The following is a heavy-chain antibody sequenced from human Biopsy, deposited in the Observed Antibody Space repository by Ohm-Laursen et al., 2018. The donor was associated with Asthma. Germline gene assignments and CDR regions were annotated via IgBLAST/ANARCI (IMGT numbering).Heavy chain of an antibody. J-gene: IGHJ4*02. CDR3: APDFPKDYVRYNFQF. V-gene: IGHV1-24*01. CDR2: HDHEEGGT. D-gene: IGHD4-17*01. CDR1: GGTFSNFA. Sequence: SVKVSCKAPGGTFSNFAISWVRQAPGQGLEWLGGHDHEEGGTVNARRFQGRVTMTEDTSTDTAYMELSSLSSDDPAVYYCAPDFPKDYVRYNFQFWGQGTLVTVSS.